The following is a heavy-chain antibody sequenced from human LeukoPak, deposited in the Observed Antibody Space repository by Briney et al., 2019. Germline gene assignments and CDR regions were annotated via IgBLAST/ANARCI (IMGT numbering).Heavy chain of an antibody. CDR1: GGSISSSSYY. V-gene: IGHV4-39*01. J-gene: IGHJ4*02. CDR2: IYYSGST. D-gene: IGHD2-21*02. CDR3: ARHAGGDNLDY. Sequence: SETLSLTCTVSGGSISSSSYYWGWIRQPPGMGLEWIGSIYYSGSTYYNPSLKSRVTISVDTSKNQFSLKLSSVTAADTAVYYCARHAGGDNLDYWGQGTLVTVSS.